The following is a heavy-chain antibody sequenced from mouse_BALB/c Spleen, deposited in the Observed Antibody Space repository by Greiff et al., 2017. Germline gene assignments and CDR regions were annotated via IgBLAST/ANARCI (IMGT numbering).Heavy chain of an antibody. CDR1: GFNIKDTY. CDR3: ARSYYGSSHWYFDV. CDR2: IDPANGNT. J-gene: IGHJ1*01. Sequence: EVQLVESGAELVKPGASVKLSCTASGFNIKDTYMHWVKQRPEQGLEWIGRIDPANGNTKYDPKFQGKATITADTSSNTAYLQLSSLTSEDTAVYYCARSYYGSSHWYFDVWGAGTTVTVSS. D-gene: IGHD1-1*01. V-gene: IGHV14-3*02.